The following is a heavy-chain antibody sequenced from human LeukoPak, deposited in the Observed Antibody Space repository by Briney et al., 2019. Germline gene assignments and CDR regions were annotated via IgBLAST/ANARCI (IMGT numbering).Heavy chain of an antibody. Sequence: GASVKVSCKVPGYTLTELSMHWVRQAPGQGLEWMGIINPSGGSTSYAQKFQDRVTMTRDTSTSTVYMELSSLRSEDTAVYYCARPFSGYYSFDYWGQGTLVTVSS. CDR3: ARPFSGYYSFDY. D-gene: IGHD3-22*01. CDR2: INPSGGST. CDR1: GYTLTELS. V-gene: IGHV1-46*01. J-gene: IGHJ4*02.